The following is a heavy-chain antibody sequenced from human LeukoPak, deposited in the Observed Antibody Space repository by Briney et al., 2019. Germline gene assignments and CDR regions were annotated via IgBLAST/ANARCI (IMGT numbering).Heavy chain of an antibody. V-gene: IGHV3-21*01. CDR3: ARAPGSGWYFDY. CDR1: GFTFSSYS. Sequence: PGGSLRLSCAASGFTFSSYSMNWVRQAPGKGLGWVSSISSSSSYIYYADSVKGRFTISRDNAKNSLYLQMNSLRAEDTAVYYCARAPGSGWYFDYWGQGTLVTVSS. CDR2: ISSSSSYI. J-gene: IGHJ4*02. D-gene: IGHD6-19*01.